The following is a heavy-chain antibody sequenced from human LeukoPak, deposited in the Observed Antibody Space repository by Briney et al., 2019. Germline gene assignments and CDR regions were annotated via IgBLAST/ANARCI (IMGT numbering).Heavy chain of an antibody. Sequence: PSETLSLTCTVSGGSISSYYWSWIRQPAGKGLEWIGRIYTSGSTNYNPSLTSRVTIPVDTSKNQTSLKLRCVTAADTAVYYCARVQSRLSWFDPWGQGTLVTVSS. CDR2: IYTSGST. CDR1: GGSISSYY. V-gene: IGHV4-4*07. J-gene: IGHJ5*02. CDR3: ARVQSRLSWFDP.